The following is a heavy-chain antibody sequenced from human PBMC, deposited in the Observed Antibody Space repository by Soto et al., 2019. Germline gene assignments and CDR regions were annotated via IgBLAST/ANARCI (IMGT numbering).Heavy chain of an antibody. CDR3: ARDGFGGAVSARYWYFDL. V-gene: IGHV4-59*01. D-gene: IGHD6-19*01. CDR2: IYYSGST. CDR1: GGSISSYY. Sequence: QVQLQESGPGLVKPSETLSLTCTVSGGSISSYYWSWIRQPPGKGLEWIGYIYYSGSTNYNPSLMSRVTISVDTSKNQFSVKLSSVTAADTAVYYCARDGFGGAVSARYWYFDLWGRGTLVTVSS. J-gene: IGHJ2*01.